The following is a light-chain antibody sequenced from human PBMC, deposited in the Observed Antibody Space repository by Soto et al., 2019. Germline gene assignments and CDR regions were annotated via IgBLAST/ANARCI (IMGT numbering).Light chain of an antibody. V-gene: IGLV1-44*01. CDR3: AAWDDGLSGGV. Sequence: QSVLTQPPSASGTPGQTVTISCSGSNSNIGSNTVNWYHQLPGMAPKLLMYSTNQRPSGVADRFSGSKSGTSASLAISGLQSEDEADYYCAAWDDGLSGGVFGGGTKLTVL. J-gene: IGLJ3*02. CDR1: NSNIGSNT. CDR2: STN.